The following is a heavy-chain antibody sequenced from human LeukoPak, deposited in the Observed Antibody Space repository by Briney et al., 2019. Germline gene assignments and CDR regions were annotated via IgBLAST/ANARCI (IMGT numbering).Heavy chain of an antibody. J-gene: IGHJ6*03. D-gene: IGHD2-2*01. V-gene: IGHV1-69*05. CDR1: GGTFSGYA. CDR2: IIPIFGTA. CDR3: ARGCSSTSCYPFYYYMDV. Sequence: SVKVSCKASGGTFSGYAISWVRQAPGQGLEWMGGIIPIFGTANYAQKFQGRVTITTDESTSTAYMELSSLRSEDTAVYYCARGCSSTSCYPFYYYMDVWGKGTTVTVSS.